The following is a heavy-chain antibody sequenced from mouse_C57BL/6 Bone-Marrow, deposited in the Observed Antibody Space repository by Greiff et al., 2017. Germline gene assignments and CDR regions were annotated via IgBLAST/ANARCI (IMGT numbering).Heavy chain of an antibody. J-gene: IGHJ3*01. Sequence: VQLQQPGAELVRPGTSVKLSCKASGYTFTSYWMHWVKQRPGQGLEWIGVIDPSDSYTNYNQKFKGKATLTVDTSSSTSYMRLSSLTSEDSAVYYCARGDSWFAYWGQGTLVTVSA. CDR2: IDPSDSYT. CDR3: ARGDSWFAY. CDR1: GYTFTSYW. V-gene: IGHV1-59*01.